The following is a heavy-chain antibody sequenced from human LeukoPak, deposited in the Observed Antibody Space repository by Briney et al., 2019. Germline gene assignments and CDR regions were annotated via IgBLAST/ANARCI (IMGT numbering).Heavy chain of an antibody. V-gene: IGHV3-7*01. D-gene: IGHD2-15*01. CDR3: ARDRGSNDPIDY. J-gene: IGHJ4*02. CDR1: GFTFSSYW. Sequence: GGSLRLSCAASGFTFSSYWMIWVRQAPGKGLEWVANIKQDGSEKYYVDSVKGRFTISRDNAKNSLYLEMNSLRAEDTAVFYCARDRGSNDPIDYWGQGTLVTVSS. CDR2: IKQDGSEK.